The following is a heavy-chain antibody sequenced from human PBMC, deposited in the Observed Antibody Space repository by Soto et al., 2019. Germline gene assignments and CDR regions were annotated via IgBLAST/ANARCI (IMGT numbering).Heavy chain of an antibody. Sequence: ASVKVSCKASGYAFNTYYIHWVRQAPGQGLEWMGIVNPGGGGTRPAQRFQGSVTMTSDTSASTVYMEVRSLTTEDTAVYYCVREFHGGKYDYWGQGTLVTVSS. CDR1: GYAFNTYY. CDR3: VREFHGGKYDY. J-gene: IGHJ4*02. V-gene: IGHV1-46*02. CDR2: VNPGGGGT.